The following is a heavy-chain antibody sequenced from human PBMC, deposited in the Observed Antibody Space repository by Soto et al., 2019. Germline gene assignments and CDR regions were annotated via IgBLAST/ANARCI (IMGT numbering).Heavy chain of an antibody. CDR2: IDWDDDK. CDR3: ARIPGWLQGFDS. D-gene: IGHD6-19*01. Sequence: YGPTLVNPTQTLTLTCTFSGFSLGTTGMRVSWIRQPPGKALEWLARIDWDDDKFYTTSLKTRLTISKDTSKNQVVLTMTNMDPVDTATYFCARIPGWLQGFDSWGQGTLVTVSS. CDR1: GFSLGTTGMR. V-gene: IGHV2-70*04. J-gene: IGHJ4*02.